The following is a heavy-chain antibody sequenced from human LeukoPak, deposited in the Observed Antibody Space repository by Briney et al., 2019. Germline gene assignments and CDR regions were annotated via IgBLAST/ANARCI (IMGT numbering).Heavy chain of an antibody. Sequence: PGGSLRLSCAASGFTFSSYDMHWVRQATGKGLEWVSAIGTAGDTYYPGSVKGRFTISREHAKNALYLQTNSLRAGDTAVYYCARAPSAAGTLFIDYWGQGTLVTVSS. CDR2: IGTAGDT. J-gene: IGHJ4*02. V-gene: IGHV3-13*01. CDR3: ARAPSAAGTLFIDY. D-gene: IGHD6-13*01. CDR1: GFTFSSYD.